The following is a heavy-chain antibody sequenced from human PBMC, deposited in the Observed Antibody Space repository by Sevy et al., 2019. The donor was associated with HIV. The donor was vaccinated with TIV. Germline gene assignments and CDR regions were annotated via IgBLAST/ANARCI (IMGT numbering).Heavy chain of an antibody. D-gene: IGHD3-16*01. V-gene: IGHV3-30*04. Sequence: GGSLRLSCAASGFTFSTYAMHWVRQAPGKGLEWVAVISYDGGTKYYADSVKGRFTISRDNPKTTRYVPMNSLRAEDTAVYYCARDDGYTINWYPGYWGQGTLVTVSS. CDR2: ISYDGGTK. J-gene: IGHJ4*02. CDR3: ARDDGYTINWYPGY. CDR1: GFTFSTYA.